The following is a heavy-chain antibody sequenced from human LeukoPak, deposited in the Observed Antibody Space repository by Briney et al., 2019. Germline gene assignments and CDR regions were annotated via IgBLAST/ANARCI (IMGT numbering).Heavy chain of an antibody. CDR1: GGSISSGGHY. Sequence: SQTLSLTCTVSGGSISSGGHYWSWIRQHPGKGLEWIGYINYSGSTYYNPSLKSRISISVGTSQNQFSLKLSSVTAADTAVYYCARDGAIFGAGCYYGMDVWGQGTTVTVSS. CDR2: INYSGST. D-gene: IGHD3-3*01. J-gene: IGHJ6*02. V-gene: IGHV4-31*03. CDR3: ARDGAIFGAGCYYGMDV.